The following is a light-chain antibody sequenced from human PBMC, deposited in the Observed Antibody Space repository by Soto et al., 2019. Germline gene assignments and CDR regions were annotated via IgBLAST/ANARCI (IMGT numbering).Light chain of an antibody. Sequence: DIQMTQSPSSLSASVGDRVTITCRASQGISNYLAWYQQKPGKVPKLLIYAASTLQSGVPSRFSGSGSGTDLTLTISSLQPEDVATYYCQKYNSALSFTFGPGTKVDIK. V-gene: IGKV1-27*01. CDR3: QKYNSALSFT. CDR2: AAS. J-gene: IGKJ3*01. CDR1: QGISNY.